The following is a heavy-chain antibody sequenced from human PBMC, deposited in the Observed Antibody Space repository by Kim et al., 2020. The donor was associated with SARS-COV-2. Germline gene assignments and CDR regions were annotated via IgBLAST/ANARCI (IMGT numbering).Heavy chain of an antibody. CDR3: TRGFLHVYVNSGYFDY. V-gene: IGHV4-59*01. Sequence: SETLSLTCTVSGGSISSYIWSWIRQPPGKRLEWIGYTHSSGSTKYNPSLESPVTMSLDTSGTQFSLILTSVTAADTALSYFTRGFLHVYVNSGYFDY. CDR1: GGSISSYI. J-gene: IGHJ4*03. D-gene: IGHD3-22*01. CDR2: THSSGST.